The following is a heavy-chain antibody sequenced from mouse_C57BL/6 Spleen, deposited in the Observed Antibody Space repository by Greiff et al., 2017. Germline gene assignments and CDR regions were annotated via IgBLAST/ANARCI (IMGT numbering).Heavy chain of an antibody. D-gene: IGHD1-3*01. CDR2: IWSGGST. Sequence: QVQLKESGPGLVKPSQSLSITCTVSGFSLTSYGVHWVRQSPGKGLDWLGVIWSGGSTDYNAAFISRLSISKDNSKSQVFFKMNSLQADDTAIYYCARNNFYFDYWGQGTTLTVSS. CDR1: GFSLTSYG. V-gene: IGHV2-2*01. J-gene: IGHJ2*01. CDR3: ARNNFYFDY.